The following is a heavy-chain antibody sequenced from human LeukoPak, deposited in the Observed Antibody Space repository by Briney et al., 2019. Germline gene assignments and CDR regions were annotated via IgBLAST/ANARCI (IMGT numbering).Heavy chain of an antibody. CDR2: IYHSGST. Sequence: SETLSLTCTVSSGSISSGGYYWSWIRQSPGKGLEWIGYIYHSGSTYYNPSLKSRVTISVDRSNNQFSLKLSSVTAADTAVYYCARGGHSSSWSEAFDYWGQGTLVTVSS. D-gene: IGHD6-13*01. CDR1: SGSISSGGYY. CDR3: ARGGHSSSWSEAFDY. V-gene: IGHV4-30-2*06. J-gene: IGHJ4*02.